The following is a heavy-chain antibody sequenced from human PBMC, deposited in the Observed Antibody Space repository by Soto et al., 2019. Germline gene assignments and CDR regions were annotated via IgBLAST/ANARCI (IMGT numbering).Heavy chain of an antibody. J-gene: IGHJ5*02. V-gene: IGHV3-73*02. CDR3: ARLSPRAAAGTNDNWFDP. Sequence: EVQLVESGGDLVQPGGSLKLSCAASGFTFSDSTMHWVRQASGKGLEWVGRIRGKANNFATAYAASVRGRFTISRDDSKNTADLKMNSLKTEDPAVYYCARLSPRAAAGTNDNWFDPWGQGTLVTVSS. CDR1: GFTFSDST. D-gene: IGHD6-13*01. CDR2: IRGKANNFAT.